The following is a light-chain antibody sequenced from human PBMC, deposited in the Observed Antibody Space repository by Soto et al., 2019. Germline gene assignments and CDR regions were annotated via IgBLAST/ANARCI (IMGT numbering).Light chain of an antibody. V-gene: IGKV1-39*01. CDR1: QSISSY. J-gene: IGKJ1*01. CDR2: AAS. CDR3: QQSYSTPRT. Sequence: DSQMTQSPYSLSASVGDRVTITCRASQSISSYLNWYQQKPGKAPKLLIYAASSLQSGVPSRFSGSGSGTDFTLTISSLQPEDFATYYCQQSYSTPRTFGQGTKVDI.